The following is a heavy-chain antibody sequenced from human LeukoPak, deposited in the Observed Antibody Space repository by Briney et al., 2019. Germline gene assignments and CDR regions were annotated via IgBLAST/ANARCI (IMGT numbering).Heavy chain of an antibody. CDR1: GGSISSGGYS. CDR3: ARRRRYSGYEDLDY. J-gene: IGHJ4*02. V-gene: IGHV4-34*01. Sequence: KPSETLSLTCAVSGGSISSGGYSWSWIRQPPGKGLEWIGEINHSGSTNYNPSLKSRVTISVDTSKNQFSLKLSSVTAADTAVYYCARRRRYSGYEDLDYWGQGTLVTVSS. CDR2: INHSGST. D-gene: IGHD5-12*01.